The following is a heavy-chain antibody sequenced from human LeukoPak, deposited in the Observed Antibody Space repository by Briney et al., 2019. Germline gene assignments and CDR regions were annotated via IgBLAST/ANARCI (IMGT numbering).Heavy chain of an antibody. V-gene: IGHV4-59*08. Sequence: TSETLSLACTVSGASISSYYWSWIRQPPGKGLEWIGYIYYSGSTNYNPSLKSRVTISVDTSKNQFSLKLSSVTAADTAVYYCARHGGKNYNSGPLWYFDLWGRGTLVTVSS. J-gene: IGHJ2*01. CDR3: ARHGGKNYNSGPLWYFDL. CDR1: GASISSYY. D-gene: IGHD2/OR15-2a*01. CDR2: IYYSGST.